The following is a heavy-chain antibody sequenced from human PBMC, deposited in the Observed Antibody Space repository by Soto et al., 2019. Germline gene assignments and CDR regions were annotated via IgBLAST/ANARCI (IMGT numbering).Heavy chain of an antibody. CDR3: ARGLWVEPELYYYGMDV. Sequence: SETLSLTCTVSGDSISSADYYWSWIRQTPGKGLEWIGHIFYSGTTYYNPSLKSRLTISVDTSKNHFSLKLNSVTAADTAVDYCARGLWVEPELYYYGMDVCGQGTTVTVSS. CDR1: GDSISSADYY. D-gene: IGHD1-1*01. J-gene: IGHJ6*02. V-gene: IGHV4-30-4*01. CDR2: IFYSGTT.